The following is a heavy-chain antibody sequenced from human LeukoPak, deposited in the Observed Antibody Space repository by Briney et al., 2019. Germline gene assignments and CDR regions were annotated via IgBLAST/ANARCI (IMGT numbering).Heavy chain of an antibody. J-gene: IGHJ4*02. V-gene: IGHV3-48*03. CDR2: ISSSGSTI. D-gene: IGHD6-13*01. CDR3: ARDGRTTWYGVGYFDY. Sequence: GGSLRLSCAASRFTFSSYQMNWVRQAPGKGLEWVSYISSSGSTIYYADSVKGRFTISRDNAKNSLYLQMNSLRAEDTAVYYCARDGRTTWYGVGYFDYWGQGTLVTVSS. CDR1: RFTFSSYQ.